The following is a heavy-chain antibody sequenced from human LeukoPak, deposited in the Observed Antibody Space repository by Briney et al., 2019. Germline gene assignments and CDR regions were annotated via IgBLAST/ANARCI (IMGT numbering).Heavy chain of an antibody. J-gene: IGHJ4*02. D-gene: IGHD3-16*02. Sequence: SETLSLTCAVYGGSFSGYYWSWIRQPPGKGLEWIGEINHSGSTNYNPSLKSRVTISVDTSKNQFSLKLSSVTAADTAVYYCARSQTVWGSYRYEPLDYWGQGTLVTVSS. CDR3: ARSQTVWGSYRYEPLDY. CDR1: GGSFSGYY. V-gene: IGHV4-34*01. CDR2: INHSGST.